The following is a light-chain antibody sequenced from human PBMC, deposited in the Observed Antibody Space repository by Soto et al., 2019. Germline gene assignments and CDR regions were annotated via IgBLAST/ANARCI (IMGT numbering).Light chain of an antibody. CDR1: QDIGYF. J-gene: IGKJ3*01. Sequence: DIQMTQSPSSLSASVGDRVTITCRASQDIGYFLTWYQQRPGKVPKLLIYSASSLFSGAPSRFSGSGSGTDFTLTIFNLQPDDVATYYCQKYDSAPFTFGPGTRVEIK. CDR3: QKYDSAPFT. V-gene: IGKV1-27*01. CDR2: SAS.